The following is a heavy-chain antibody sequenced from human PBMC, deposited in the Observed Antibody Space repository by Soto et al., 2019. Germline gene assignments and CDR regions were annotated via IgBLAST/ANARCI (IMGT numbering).Heavy chain of an antibody. J-gene: IGHJ4*02. Sequence: QITLTESGPTRVKPTQTLTLTCTFSGLSLTTRPAGVGWVRQPPGKAPEWLGFIYWDDDKRYSPSLKSRLTHPRDTHKNQVVLTMPILDLEDTALFYSDHRGDFSGSWNGGTFDSWGQEPPVPLSS. V-gene: IGHV2-5*02. D-gene: IGHD2-21*01. CDR2: IYWDDDK. CDR3: DHRGDFSGSWNGGTFDS. CDR1: GLSLTTRPAG.